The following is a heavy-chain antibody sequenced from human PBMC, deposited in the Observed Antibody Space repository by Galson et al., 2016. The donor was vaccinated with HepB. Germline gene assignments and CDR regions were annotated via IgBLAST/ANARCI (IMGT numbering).Heavy chain of an antibody. V-gene: IGHV1-58*01. CDR3: AADYGAYTPFDY. CDR1: GFTFSSST. CDR2: IVAGSGNT. Sequence: SVKVSCKASGFTFSSSTVQWLRQARGQRLEWIGWIVAGSGNTKHAQKFQDRVALTRDLSTDTVYMELDSLKSEDTAVYYCAADYGAYTPFDYWGRGALVTVSS. D-gene: IGHD4-17*01. J-gene: IGHJ4*02.